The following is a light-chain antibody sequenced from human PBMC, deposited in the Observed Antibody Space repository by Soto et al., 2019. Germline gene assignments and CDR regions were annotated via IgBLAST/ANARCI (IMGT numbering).Light chain of an antibody. CDR2: GAS. CDR3: HQYGTAPLT. V-gene: IGKV3-20*01. J-gene: IGKJ3*01. CDR1: QSVAANY. Sequence: EVVLTQSACTLSSSPGERATLSWGASQSVAANYLAWYQQKLGQAPRLLIYGASSRATGIPDRFSGSGSGTDFTLTISRLEPEDFSVYYCHQYGTAPLTFGPGTKVDIK.